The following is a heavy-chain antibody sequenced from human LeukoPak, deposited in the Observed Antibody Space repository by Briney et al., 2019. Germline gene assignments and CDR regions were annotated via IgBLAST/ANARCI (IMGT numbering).Heavy chain of an antibody. CDR3: ARRWRASRTSFDY. Sequence: GASVKVSRKASGYTFTSYAMNWVRQAPGQGLEWMGWMNPNSGNTGYAQKFQGRVTMTRNTSISTAYMELSSLRSEDTAVYYCARRWRASRTSFDYWGQGTLVTVSS. D-gene: IGHD4-23*01. CDR2: MNPNSGNT. CDR1: GYTFTSYA. J-gene: IGHJ4*02. V-gene: IGHV1-8*02.